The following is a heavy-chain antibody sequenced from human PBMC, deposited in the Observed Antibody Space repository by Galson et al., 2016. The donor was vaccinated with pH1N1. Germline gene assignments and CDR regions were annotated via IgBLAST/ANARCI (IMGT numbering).Heavy chain of an antibody. J-gene: IGHJ4*02. CDR1: GFTFSTYW. CDR2: IKQDGSEK. V-gene: IGHV3-7*04. Sequence: SLRLSCAASGFTFSTYWMHWVRQAPGKGLEWVANIKQDGSEKYYLDSVKGRFTISRDNAKESLFLQMNSLRAEDTAVYFCARVDFGGKLGDWGQGTQVTVSS. D-gene: IGHD3-10*01. CDR3: ARVDFGGKLGD.